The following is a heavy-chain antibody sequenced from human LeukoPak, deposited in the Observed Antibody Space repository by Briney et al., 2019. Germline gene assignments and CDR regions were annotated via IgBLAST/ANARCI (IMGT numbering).Heavy chain of an antibody. CDR2: IKQDGSEK. Sequence: GGSLRLSCEASGFTLSNYWMSWVRQAPGKGLEWVANIKQDGSEKYYVESVKGRFIISRDNTKNSLVLQMNSLRAEDTAVYYRTRRGWFGELFPANFWGQGTLVTVSS. CDR3: TRRGWFGELFPANF. J-gene: IGHJ4*02. V-gene: IGHV3-7*01. D-gene: IGHD3-10*01. CDR1: GFTLSNYW.